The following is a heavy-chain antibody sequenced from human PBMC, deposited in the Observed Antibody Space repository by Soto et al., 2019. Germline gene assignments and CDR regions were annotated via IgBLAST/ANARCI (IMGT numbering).Heavy chain of an antibody. CDR2: ISAHYGNT. V-gene: IGHV1-18*01. J-gene: IGHJ4*02. D-gene: IGHD6-6*01. Sequence: QVHLVQSGAEVKKPGASVKVSCKGSGYAFTTYGITWVRQAPGQGLEWMGWISAHYGNTTYAQKLQGRVTVTRDTSTSTAYMELRSLRSVDTAVYYCARGADGDYWGQGALVTVSS. CDR1: GYAFTTYG. CDR3: ARGADGDY.